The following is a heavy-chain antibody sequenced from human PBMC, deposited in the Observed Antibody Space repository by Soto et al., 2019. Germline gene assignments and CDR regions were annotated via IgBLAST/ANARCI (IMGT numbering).Heavy chain of an antibody. Sequence: GSLRLSCEASGFPFTNYWMHWFRQDPGKGLLWVATINVSGVSTYYADSVKGRFTISRDNSKNTLYLQMNSLRAEDTSVYYCAKEKISTSCCNWFDPWGQGTLVTVSS. CDR1: GFPFTNYW. J-gene: IGHJ5*02. V-gene: IGHV3-23*01. D-gene: IGHD2-2*01. CDR3: AKEKISTSCCNWFDP. CDR2: INVSGVST.